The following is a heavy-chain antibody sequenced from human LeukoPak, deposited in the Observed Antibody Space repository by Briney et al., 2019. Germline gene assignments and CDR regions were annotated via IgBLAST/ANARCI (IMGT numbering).Heavy chain of an antibody. CDR1: GDSVSSNSDT. Sequence: SQTLSLTCAISGDSVSSNSDTWNWIRQSPSRGLEWLGRTYYTSKWYNDYAVSVKSRITITPDTSKNQFSLQLNSVTPEDTAVYYCVKQTQYSSGWFYFDDWGQGTLVTVSS. J-gene: IGHJ4*02. CDR2: TYYTSKWYN. V-gene: IGHV6-1*01. CDR3: VKQTQYSSGWFYFDD. D-gene: IGHD6-19*01.